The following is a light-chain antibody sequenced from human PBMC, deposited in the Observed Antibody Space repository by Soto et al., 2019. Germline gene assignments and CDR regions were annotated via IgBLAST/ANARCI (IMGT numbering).Light chain of an antibody. Sequence: EIVLTQSPGTLSLSPGERATLSCRANQSVSSSYLAWYQQKPGQAPRLLIYGASSRATGIPDRFSGSGSGTDFTLTISRLEPEDFAVYSCHQYDSSPLTFGGGTKVEIK. V-gene: IGKV3-20*01. CDR3: HQYDSSPLT. CDR2: GAS. CDR1: QSVSSSY. J-gene: IGKJ4*01.